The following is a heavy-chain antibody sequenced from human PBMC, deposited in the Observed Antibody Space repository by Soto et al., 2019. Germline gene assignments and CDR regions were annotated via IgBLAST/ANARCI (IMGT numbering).Heavy chain of an antibody. CDR1: GFTFSSYA. CDR3: ARDRLIAVAGKFGYYYGMDV. CDR2: ISGSGGST. Sequence: PGGSLRLSCAASGFTFSSYAMSWVRQAPGKGLEWVSAISGSGGSTYYADSVKGRFTISRDNSKNTLYLQMNSLRAEDTAVYYCARDRLIAVAGKFGYYYGMDVWGQGTTVTVSS. J-gene: IGHJ6*02. V-gene: IGHV3-23*01. D-gene: IGHD6-19*01.